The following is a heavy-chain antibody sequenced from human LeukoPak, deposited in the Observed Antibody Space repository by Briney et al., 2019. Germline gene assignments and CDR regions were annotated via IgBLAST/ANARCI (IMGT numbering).Heavy chain of an antibody. J-gene: IGHJ6*02. CDR2: ISSSSSTI. V-gene: IGHV3-48*02. CDR3: ARGMGILRYFDWLYYYYGMDV. D-gene: IGHD3-9*01. Sequence: GGSLRLSCAASGFTFSSYSMNWVRQAPGKGLEWVSYISSSSSTIYYADSVKGRFTIPRDNAKNSLYLQMNSLRDEDTAVYYCARGMGILRYFDWLYYYYGMDVWGQGTTVTVSS. CDR1: GFTFSSYS.